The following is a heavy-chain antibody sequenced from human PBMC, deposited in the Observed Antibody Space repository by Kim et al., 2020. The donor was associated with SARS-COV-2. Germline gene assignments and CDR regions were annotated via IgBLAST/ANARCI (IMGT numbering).Heavy chain of an antibody. D-gene: IGHD4-4*01. Sequence: GGSLRLSCAASGFTFSSYSMNWVRQAPGKGLEWVSSISSSSSYINYADSVKGRFTISRDNAENSLYLQMNSLRAEDTAVYYCARDDSNSDYYYYYGMDV. CDR2: ISSSSSYI. J-gene: IGHJ6*01. CDR1: GFTFSSYS. CDR3: ARDDSNSDYYYYYGMDV. V-gene: IGHV3-21*01.